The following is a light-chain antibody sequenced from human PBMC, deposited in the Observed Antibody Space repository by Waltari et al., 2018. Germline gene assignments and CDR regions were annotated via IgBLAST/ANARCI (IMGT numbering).Light chain of an antibody. Sequence: DIQMTQSPSSLSASVGDRVTITCRASQSIITYLNWYQQKPVKAPNLLISGASSLHTGVPSRFSGSGSGTDFTLTISSLQPEDFAIYYCQQSYSSPYTFGQGTKVE. CDR1: QSIITY. CDR3: QQSYSSPYT. V-gene: IGKV1-39*01. J-gene: IGKJ2*01. CDR2: GAS.